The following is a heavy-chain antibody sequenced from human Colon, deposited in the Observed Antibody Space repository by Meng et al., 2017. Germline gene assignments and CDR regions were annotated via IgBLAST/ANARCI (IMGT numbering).Heavy chain of an antibody. D-gene: IGHD4-17*01. V-gene: IGHV3-7*01. CDR3: ARDPFLSGLRLAFDY. CDR2: IKQDGSEK. CDR1: GFTFSTSW. J-gene: IGHJ4*02. Sequence: GGSLRLSCVTSGFTFSTSWMSWVRQAPGVGLEVVANIKQDGSEKSYVDSVRGRFTISRDNAKNSLYLQMNSLRAEDTAVYYCARDPFLSGLRLAFDYWGQGTPVTVSS.